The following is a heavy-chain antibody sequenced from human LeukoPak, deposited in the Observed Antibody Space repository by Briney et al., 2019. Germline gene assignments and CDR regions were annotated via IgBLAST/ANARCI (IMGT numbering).Heavy chain of an antibody. D-gene: IGHD3-10*01. Sequence: GGSLRLSCAASGFTFRSYWMSLVLQAPGKGLEWVANMQPDGGEKYYVDSVKGRFTVSRDNAKSSLYLQMNSLRAEDTAVYSCARATPSGSLTFDYWGLGPRVTVSS. J-gene: IGHJ4*02. CDR2: MQPDGGEK. CDR3: ARATPSGSLTFDY. CDR1: GFTFRSYW. V-gene: IGHV3-7*03.